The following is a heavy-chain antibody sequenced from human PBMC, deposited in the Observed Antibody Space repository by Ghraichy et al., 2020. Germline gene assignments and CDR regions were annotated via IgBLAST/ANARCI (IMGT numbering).Heavy chain of an antibody. CDR3: ARNLRGGFDP. J-gene: IGHJ5*02. Sequence: SETLSLTCAVYGGSFSGYYWSWIRQPPGMGLEWIGEINHSGSTNYNPSLKSRVTISVDTSKNQFSLKLSSVTAADTAVYYCARNLRGGFDPWGQGTLVTVSS. CDR1: GGSFSGYY. CDR2: INHSGST. V-gene: IGHV4-34*01. D-gene: IGHD3-10*01.